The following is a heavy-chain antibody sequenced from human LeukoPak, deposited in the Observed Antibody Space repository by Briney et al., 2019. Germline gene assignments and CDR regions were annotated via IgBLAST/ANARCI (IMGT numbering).Heavy chain of an antibody. D-gene: IGHD6-19*01. CDR3: ARDFRLAVAKNWFDP. CDR2: IIPIFGTA. Sequence: SVTVSCKASGGTFSSYAISWVRQAPGQGLEWMGGIIPIFGTANYAQKFQGRVTITADESTSTAYMELSSLRSEDTAVYYCARDFRLAVAKNWFDPWGQGTLVTVSS. J-gene: IGHJ5*02. V-gene: IGHV1-69*13. CDR1: GGTFSSYA.